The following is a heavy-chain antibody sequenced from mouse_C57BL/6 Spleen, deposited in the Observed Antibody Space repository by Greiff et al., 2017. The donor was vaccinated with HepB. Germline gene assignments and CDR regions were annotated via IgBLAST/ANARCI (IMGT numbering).Heavy chain of an antibody. D-gene: IGHD1-1*02. CDR3: ARGGASYGGVFDY. J-gene: IGHJ2*01. Sequence: QVQLKQPGAELVKPGASVKMSCKASGYTFTSYWITWVKQRPGQGLEWIGDIYPGSGSTNYNEKFKSKATLTVDTSSSTAYMQLSSLTSEDSAVYYGARGGASYGGVFDYWGQGTTLTVSS. CDR1: GYTFTSYW. V-gene: IGHV1-55*01. CDR2: IYPGSGST.